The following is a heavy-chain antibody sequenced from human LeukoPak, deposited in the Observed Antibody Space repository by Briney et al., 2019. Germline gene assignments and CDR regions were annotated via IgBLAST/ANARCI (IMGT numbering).Heavy chain of an antibody. V-gene: IGHV1-24*01. CDR1: GYTLTELS. J-gene: IGHJ3*02. D-gene: IGHD1-7*01. CDR3: ATTERITGTTGDAFDI. Sequence: ASVKVSCKVSGYTLTELSMHWVRQAPGKGLEWMGGFDPEDGETIYAQKFQGRVTMTEDTSTDTAYMELSSLRSEDTAVYYCATTERITGTTGDAFDIWGQGTMVTVSS. CDR2: FDPEDGET.